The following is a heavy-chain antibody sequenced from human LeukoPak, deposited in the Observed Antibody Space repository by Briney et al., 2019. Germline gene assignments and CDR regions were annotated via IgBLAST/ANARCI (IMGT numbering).Heavy chain of an antibody. D-gene: IGHD3-22*01. Sequence: SQTLSLTCAISGDSVSSNTAAWTWIRQSPSRGLEWLGRTYYRPKLYSEYAVSLRSRIAIYPDTSKNQFSLHLNSVTPEDTAVYYCAKDCFSSRPGSGYGFDYWGQGTLVTVSS. V-gene: IGHV6-1*01. CDR1: GDSVSSNTAA. J-gene: IGHJ4*02. CDR3: AKDCFSSRPGSGYGFDY. CDR2: TYYRPKLYS.